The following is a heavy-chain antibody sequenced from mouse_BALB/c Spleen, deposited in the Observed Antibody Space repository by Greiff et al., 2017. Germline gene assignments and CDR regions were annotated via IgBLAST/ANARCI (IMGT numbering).Heavy chain of an antibody. D-gene: IGHD1-1*01. J-gene: IGHJ2*01. Sequence: EVQLVESGGDLVKPGGSLKLSCAASGFTFSSYGMSWVRQTPDKRLEWVATISSGGSYTYYPDSVKGRFTISRDNAKNTLYLQMSSLKSEDTAMYYCARHPSTTVDYWGQGTTLTVSS. CDR3: ARHPSTTVDY. V-gene: IGHV5-6*01. CDR1: GFTFSSYG. CDR2: ISSGGSYT.